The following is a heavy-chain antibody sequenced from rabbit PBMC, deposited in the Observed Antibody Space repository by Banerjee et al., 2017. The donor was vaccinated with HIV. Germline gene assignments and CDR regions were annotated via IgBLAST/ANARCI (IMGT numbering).Heavy chain of an antibody. CDR2: IYNDDGST. J-gene: IGHJ6*01. CDR3: ARSAGGTVNYGMDL. CDR1: GLSLNSNA. Sequence: QEQLVESGGGLVKPEGSLTLTCTVSGLSLNSNAMCWVRQAPGKGLELIVCIYNDDGSTYYASWVNGRFTISRSTSLNTVTLQMTSLTAADTATYFCARSAGGTVNYGMDLWGQGTLVTVS. D-gene: IGHD4-2*01. V-gene: IGHV1S47*01.